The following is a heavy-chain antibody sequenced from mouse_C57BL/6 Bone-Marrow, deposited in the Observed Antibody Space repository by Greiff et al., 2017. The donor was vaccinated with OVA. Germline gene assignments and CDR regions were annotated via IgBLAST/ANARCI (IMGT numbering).Heavy chain of an antibody. Sequence: VQLKESGPELVKPGASVKISCKASGYAFSSSWMNWVKQRPGKGLEWIGRIYPGDGDTNYNGQFKGKATLTADKSSSTAYMQLSSLTSEDSAVDFCARGRGLRRGYWYFDVWGTGTTVTVSA. J-gene: IGHJ1*03. D-gene: IGHD2-4*01. V-gene: IGHV1-82*01. CDR3: ARGRGLRRGYWYFDV. CDR1: GYAFSSSW. CDR2: IYPGDGDT.